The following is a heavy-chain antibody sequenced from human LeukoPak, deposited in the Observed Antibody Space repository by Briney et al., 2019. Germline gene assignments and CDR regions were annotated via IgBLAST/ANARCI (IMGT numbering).Heavy chain of an antibody. V-gene: IGHV1-18*01. CDR3: ARDCSGGSCFPSGYYGMDV. D-gene: IGHD2-15*01. Sequence: GSSVKVSCKASGGTSSSYAISWVRQAPGQGLEWMGWISAYNGNTNYAQKLQGRVTMTTDTSTSTAYMELRSLRSDDTAVYYCARDCSGGSCFPSGYYGMDVWGKGTTVTVSS. CDR2: ISAYNGNT. CDR1: GGTSSSYA. J-gene: IGHJ6*04.